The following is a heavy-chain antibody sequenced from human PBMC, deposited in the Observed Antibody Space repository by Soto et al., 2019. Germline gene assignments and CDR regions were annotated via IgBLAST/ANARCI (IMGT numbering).Heavy chain of an antibody. CDR2: INPGGGST. CDR3: ARDLGSLVAVAGTCYFDY. D-gene: IGHD6-13*01. J-gene: IGHJ4*02. V-gene: IGHV1-46*01. CDR1: GYTFTNFF. Sequence: QVQLVQSGAEVKGPGASVKISCKASGYTFTNFFIHWVRQAPGQGLEWMGIINPGGGSTDYAQKFKGRVTLTRDASTNTVHMELSSLRSEYTAMYYCARDLGSLVAVAGTCYFDYWGQGTLGTVSS.